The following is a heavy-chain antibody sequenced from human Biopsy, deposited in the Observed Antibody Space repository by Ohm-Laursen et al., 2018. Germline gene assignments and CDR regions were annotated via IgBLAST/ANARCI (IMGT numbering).Heavy chain of an antibody. CDR1: GGMFNSYT. Sequence: SSVKVSCKASGGMFNSYTINWLRQAHGQGLQWMGGIMSLYNTTNYAQKFWDRITVTADKSTNTVYMTLSSLTSEDTAVYFCARGLGGYDYWYFDLWGRGTLVIVSS. CDR2: IMSLYNTT. J-gene: IGHJ2*01. CDR3: ARGLGGYDYWYFDL. D-gene: IGHD5-12*01. V-gene: IGHV1-69*06.